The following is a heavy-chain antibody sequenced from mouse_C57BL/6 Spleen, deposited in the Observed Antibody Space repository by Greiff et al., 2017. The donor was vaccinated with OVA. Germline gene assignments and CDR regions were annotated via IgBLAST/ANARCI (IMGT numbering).Heavy chain of an antibody. V-gene: IGHV5-4*01. CDR1: GFTFSSYA. CDR3: ARDYYGSSYCDFEG. J-gene: IGHJ1*03. Sequence: EVQRVESGGGLVKPGGSVKLSCAASGFTFSSYAMSWVRQTPEKRLEWVGNISDGGSYTYYPDNVKGRSTITRDNATNTLYLQMSHLTSEDTAVYYGARDYYGSSYCDFEGWGTGTTVTVSS. CDR2: ISDGGSYT. D-gene: IGHD1-1*01.